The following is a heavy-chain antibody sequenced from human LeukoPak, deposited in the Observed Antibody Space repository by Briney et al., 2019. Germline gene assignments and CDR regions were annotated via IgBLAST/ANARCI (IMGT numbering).Heavy chain of an antibody. CDR1: GNYW. Sequence: GGSLRLSCAASGNYWMNWVRQAPGKGLEWVSSISSSSSYIYCADSVKGRFTISRDNAKNSLYLQMNSLRAEDTAVYYCARDLRGKKVGFDYWGQGTLVTVSS. J-gene: IGHJ4*02. V-gene: IGHV3-21*01. CDR3: ARDLRGKKVGFDY. D-gene: IGHD1-26*01. CDR2: ISSSSSYI.